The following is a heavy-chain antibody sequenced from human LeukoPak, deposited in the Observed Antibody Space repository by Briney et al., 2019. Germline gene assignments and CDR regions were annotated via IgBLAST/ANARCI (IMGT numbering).Heavy chain of an antibody. CDR2: IYYSGST. Sequence: KPSETLSLTCTVSGGSISSYYWSWIRQPPGKGLEWIGYIYYSGSTNYNPSLKSRVTISVDTSKNQFSLKLSSVTAADTAVYYCARDNPDLGYYPHYWGQGTLVTVSS. J-gene: IGHJ4*02. CDR3: ARDNPDLGYYPHY. CDR1: GGSISSYY. V-gene: IGHV4-59*01. D-gene: IGHD2-15*01.